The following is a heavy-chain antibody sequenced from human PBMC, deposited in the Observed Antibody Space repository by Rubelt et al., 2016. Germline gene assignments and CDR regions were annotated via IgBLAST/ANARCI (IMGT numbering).Heavy chain of an antibody. V-gene: IGHV3-23*01. CDR3: ARSGIVGAGTYYYYGMDV. J-gene: IGHJ6*02. Sequence: EVQLLESGGGLVQPGGSLRLSCAASGFTFSSYAMSWVRQAPGKGLEWVSAISGSGGSTYYADSVKGRFTISRDNSKNTRYLQMNSLRAEDTAVYYCARSGIVGAGTYYYYGMDVWGQGTTVTVSS. CDR2: ISGSGGST. D-gene: IGHD1-26*01. CDR1: GFTFSSYA.